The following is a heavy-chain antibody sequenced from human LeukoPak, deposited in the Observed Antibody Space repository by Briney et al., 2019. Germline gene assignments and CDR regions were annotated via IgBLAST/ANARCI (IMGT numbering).Heavy chain of an antibody. Sequence: PGGSLRLSCAASGFTFSSYAMHWVRQAPGKGLEYVSGISTNGGSTYYADSVKGRFTISRDNSKNTLFLQMGSLRAEDTAVYYCARGGRGMVYAIREYKPTHFDYWGQGTLVTVSS. J-gene: IGHJ4*02. D-gene: IGHD2-8*01. CDR1: GFTFSSYA. CDR3: ARGGRGMVYAIREYKPTHFDY. CDR2: ISTNGGST. V-gene: IGHV3-64*02.